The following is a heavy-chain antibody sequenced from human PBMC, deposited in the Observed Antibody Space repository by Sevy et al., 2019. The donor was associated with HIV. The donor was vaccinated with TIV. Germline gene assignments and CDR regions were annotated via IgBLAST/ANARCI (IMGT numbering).Heavy chain of an antibody. CDR3: ATETFLCILFMITFGGVIATLERYYFDY. CDR1: GYTLTELS. V-gene: IGHV1-24*01. J-gene: IGHJ4*02. CDR2: FDPEDGET. D-gene: IGHD3-16*02. Sequence: ASVKVSCKVSGYTLTELSMHWVRQAPGKGLEWMGGFDPEDGETIYAQKFQGRVTMTEDTSTDTAYMELSSLRSEDTAVYYCATETFLCILFMITFGGVIATLERYYFDYWGQGTLVTVSS.